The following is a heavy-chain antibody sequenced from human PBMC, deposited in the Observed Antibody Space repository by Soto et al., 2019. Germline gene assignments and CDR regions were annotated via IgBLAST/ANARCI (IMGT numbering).Heavy chain of an antibody. V-gene: IGHV1-2*02. Sequence: ASVKVSCKASGFSFTGYYIHWLRQAPGQGLEWMGWINAHSGCTEYAQKFQGRVTLTRDTSIATAYLTLTSLTSDDTALYYCAKDLTRQLAYWLDPWGQGTQVTVSS. CDR2: INAHSGCT. D-gene: IGHD6-6*01. J-gene: IGHJ5*02. CDR3: AKDLTRQLAYWLDP. CDR1: GFSFTGYY.